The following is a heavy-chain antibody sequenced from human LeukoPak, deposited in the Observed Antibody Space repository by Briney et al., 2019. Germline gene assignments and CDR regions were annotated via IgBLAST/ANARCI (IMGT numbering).Heavy chain of an antibody. CDR1: GSTFSSYA. Sequence: GGSLRLSCAASGSTFSSYAMSWVRQAPGKGLEWVSAISGSGGSTYYADSVKGRFTISRDNSKNTLYLQMNSLRAEDTAVYYCAKLAVGATTGQVIDYWGQGTLVTVSS. D-gene: IGHD1-26*01. CDR3: AKLAVGATTGQVIDY. V-gene: IGHV3-23*01. J-gene: IGHJ4*02. CDR2: ISGSGGST.